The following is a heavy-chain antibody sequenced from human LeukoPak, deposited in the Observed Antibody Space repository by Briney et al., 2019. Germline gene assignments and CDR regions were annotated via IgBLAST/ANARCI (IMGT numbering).Heavy chain of an antibody. D-gene: IGHD3-10*01. V-gene: IGHV4-4*07. Sequence: SETLSPTCTVSGGFISSYYWSWIRQPAGKGLEWIGRIYTSGSTNYNPSLKSRVTMSVDTSKNQFSLKLNSVTAADTAVYYCARGIRLGYGSGRDWFDPWGQGTLVTVSS. CDR1: GGFISSYY. J-gene: IGHJ5*02. CDR2: IYTSGST. CDR3: ARGIRLGYGSGRDWFDP.